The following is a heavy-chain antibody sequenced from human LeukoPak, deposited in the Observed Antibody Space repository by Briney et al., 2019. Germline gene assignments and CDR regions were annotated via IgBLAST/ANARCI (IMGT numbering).Heavy chain of an antibody. J-gene: IGHJ3*02. CDR1: GYTFTSYG. CDR2: ISAYNGNT. CDR3: ARDPTEWELRNDAFDI. Sequence: GASVKVSCKASGYTFTSYGISWVRQAPGQGLEWMGWISAYNGNTNYAQKLQGRVTMTTDTSTSTAYMELRSLRSEDTAVYYCARDPTEWELRNDAFDIWGQGTMVTVSS. V-gene: IGHV1-18*01. D-gene: IGHD1-26*01.